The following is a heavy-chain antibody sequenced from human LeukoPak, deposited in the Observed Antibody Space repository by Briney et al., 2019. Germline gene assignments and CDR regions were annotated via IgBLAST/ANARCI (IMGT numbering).Heavy chain of an antibody. CDR2: INPNSGGT. CDR3: ARDYGSGSYRGDFDP. D-gene: IGHD3-10*01. V-gene: IGHV1-2*02. CDR1: GYTFTGYY. J-gene: IGHJ5*02. Sequence: ASVKVSCKASGYTFTGYYMHWVRQAPGQGLEWMGWINPNSGGTNYAQKFQGRVTMTRDTSISTAYMELSRLRSDDTAMYYCARDYGSGSYRGDFDPWGQGTLVTVSS.